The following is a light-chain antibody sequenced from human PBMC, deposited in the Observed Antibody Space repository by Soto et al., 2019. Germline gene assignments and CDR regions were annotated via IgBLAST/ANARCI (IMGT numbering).Light chain of an antibody. Sequence: QSALTQPASVSGSPGQSITISCTGTSSDVGGYNYVSWYQQHPGKAPKLIIYEVSNRPSGVSNRFSGSKSDNTASLTISGLQAEDVADYYCSSYTSSSTRVFGGGTKLTVL. J-gene: IGLJ3*02. V-gene: IGLV2-14*01. CDR3: SSYTSSSTRV. CDR1: SSDVGGYNY. CDR2: EVS.